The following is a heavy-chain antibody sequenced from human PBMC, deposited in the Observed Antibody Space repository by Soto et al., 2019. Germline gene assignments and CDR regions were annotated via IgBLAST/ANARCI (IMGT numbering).Heavy chain of an antibody. CDR1: GDSVSSNSAA. Sequence: PSQTLSLTCAISGDSVSSNSAAWNWIRQSPSRGLEWLGRTYYRSKWYNDYAVTVKSRIPINPDTSKNQFSLQLNSVTPEDTAVYYCARALGYCSSTSCRGSGFDIWGQGKMVTVSS. CDR3: ARALGYCSSTSCRGSGFDI. D-gene: IGHD2-2*01. J-gene: IGHJ3*02. V-gene: IGHV6-1*01. CDR2: TYYRSKWYN.